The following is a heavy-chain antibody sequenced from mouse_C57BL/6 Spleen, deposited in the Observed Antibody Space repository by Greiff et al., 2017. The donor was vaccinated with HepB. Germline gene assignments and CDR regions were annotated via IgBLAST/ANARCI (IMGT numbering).Heavy chain of an antibody. Sequence: QVQLQQSGPELVKPGASVKISCKASGYAFSSSWMNWVKQRPGKGLEWIGRIYPGDGDTNYNGKFKGKATLTADKSSSTAYMQLSSLTSEDSAVYFCARSRYYGSSYPFAYWGQGTLVTVSA. V-gene: IGHV1-82*01. J-gene: IGHJ3*01. CDR3: ARSRYYGSSYPFAY. D-gene: IGHD1-1*01. CDR1: GYAFSSSW. CDR2: IYPGDGDT.